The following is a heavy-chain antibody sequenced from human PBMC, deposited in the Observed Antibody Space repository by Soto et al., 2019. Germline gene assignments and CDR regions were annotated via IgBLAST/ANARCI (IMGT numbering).Heavy chain of an antibody. CDR3: ARGYVRGLSYYYYCMDG. Sequence: SETLSLTCTVSGGSISSGGYYWSWIRQHPGKGLEWIGYIYYSGSTYYNPSLKSRVTISVDTSKNQFSLKLRSVTAADTAVYYWARGYVRGLSYYYYCMDGWGQGTTVTV. D-gene: IGHD3-16*01. J-gene: IGHJ6*02. CDR1: GGSISSGGYY. CDR2: IYYSGST. V-gene: IGHV4-31*03.